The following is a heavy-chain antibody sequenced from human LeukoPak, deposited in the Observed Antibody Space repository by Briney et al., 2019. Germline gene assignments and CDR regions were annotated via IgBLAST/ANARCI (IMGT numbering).Heavy chain of an antibody. D-gene: IGHD6-19*01. Sequence: GGSLRLSCAASGFTFSDHYMDWVRHAPGKGLVWVSRINSDGSSTSYADSVKGRFTISRDNAKNSLYLQMNSLRAEDTAVYYCAREIAVAGFFDYWGQGTLVTVSS. J-gene: IGHJ4*02. V-gene: IGHV3-74*01. CDR3: AREIAVAGFFDY. CDR2: INSDGSST. CDR1: GFTFSDHY.